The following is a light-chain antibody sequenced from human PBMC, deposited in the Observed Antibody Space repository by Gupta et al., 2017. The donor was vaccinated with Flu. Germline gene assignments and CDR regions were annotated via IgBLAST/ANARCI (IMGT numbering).Light chain of an antibody. CDR1: QSIGIN. Sequence: DIQMTQSPSSLSASVGDRVTLTCRASQSIGINLNWYQQRPGKAPQLLIYSASLLQVGVPSRFTGTGSGTEFALTITSLRPEDSATYYCQQSYSGLTFGGGAKVEIK. CDR2: SAS. CDR3: QQSYSGLT. V-gene: IGKV1-39*01. J-gene: IGKJ4*01.